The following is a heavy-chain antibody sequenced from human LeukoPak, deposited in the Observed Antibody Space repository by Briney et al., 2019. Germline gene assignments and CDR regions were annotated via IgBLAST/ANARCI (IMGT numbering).Heavy chain of an antibody. CDR1: GFTFGDYA. V-gene: IGHV3-49*03. CDR2: IRSKAYGGTT. Sequence: PGGSLRLSCTASGFTFGDYAMSWFRQAPGKGLEWVGFIRSKAYGGTTEYAASVKGRFTISRDDSKSIAYLQMNSLKTEDTAVYYCTRDTTFFCGGDCYHDAFDIWGQGTMVTVSS. CDR3: TRDTTFFCGGDCYHDAFDI. J-gene: IGHJ3*02. D-gene: IGHD2-21*02.